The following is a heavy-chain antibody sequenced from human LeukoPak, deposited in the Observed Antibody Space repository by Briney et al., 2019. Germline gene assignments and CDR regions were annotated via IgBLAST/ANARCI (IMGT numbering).Heavy chain of an antibody. V-gene: IGHV3-30*03. CDR2: ISYDGSNK. CDR3: ARGDAAFDY. D-gene: IGHD6-13*01. J-gene: IGHJ4*02. CDR1: GFTFSSYG. Sequence: GGSLRLSCAPPGFTFSSYGMHWVRQAPGKGLGWVAVISYDGSNKYYADSVKGRFTISRDNSKNTLYLQMNSLRAEDTAVYYCARGDAAFDYWGQGTLVTVSS.